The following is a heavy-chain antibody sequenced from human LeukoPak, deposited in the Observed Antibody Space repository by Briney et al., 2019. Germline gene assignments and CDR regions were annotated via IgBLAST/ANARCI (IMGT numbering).Heavy chain of an antibody. CDR1: GGSLSSYY. D-gene: IGHD4-17*01. CDR3: ARGGRTGDYEGY. CDR2: IYSSGVT. J-gene: IGHJ4*02. V-gene: IGHV4-4*07. Sequence: SETLSLTCTVSGGSLSSYYWSWIRQPAGKGLEWIGRIYSSGVTNYNPSLKSRVTMSVDTSRTQFSLRLSSVTAADTAVFYCARGGRTGDYEGYWGQGILVTVSS.